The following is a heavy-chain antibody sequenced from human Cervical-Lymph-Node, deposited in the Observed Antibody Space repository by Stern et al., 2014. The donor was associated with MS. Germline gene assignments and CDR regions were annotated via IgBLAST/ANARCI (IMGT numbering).Heavy chain of an antibody. CDR1: GYTLSEIS. CDR3: ATHRGRVTYYYGMDV. CDR2: VGPEHGET. J-gene: IGHJ6*02. V-gene: IGHV1-24*01. Sequence: QVQLVQSGAEVKKPGASVKVSCKVSGYTLSEISMHWVRQAPGKGLEWMGGVGPEHGETRYAQKFQGRVTMAEGRSTDTAYMELSSLRSEDTAVYYCATHRGRVTYYYGMDVWGQGTTVTVSS. D-gene: IGHD2-21*02.